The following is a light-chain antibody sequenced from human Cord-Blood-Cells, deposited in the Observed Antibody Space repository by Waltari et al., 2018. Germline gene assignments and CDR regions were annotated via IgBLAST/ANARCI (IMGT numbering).Light chain of an antibody. CDR3: QQSYSTPWT. CDR1: QSISSY. Sequence: DIQLTKSRSSQSASVPDRDTITCRASQSISSYLNWYQQKPGKAPKLLSYAASSLQSAVPSRFSGSGSGTDFTLTISSLQPEDFATYYCQQSYSTPWTFGQGTKVEIK. CDR2: AAS. J-gene: IGKJ1*01. V-gene: IGKV1-39*01.